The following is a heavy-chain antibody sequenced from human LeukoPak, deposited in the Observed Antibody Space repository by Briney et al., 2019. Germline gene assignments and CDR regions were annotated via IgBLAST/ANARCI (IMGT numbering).Heavy chain of an antibody. V-gene: IGHV4-30-2*01. J-gene: IGHJ4*02. CDR3: ARAPAYYYDSSGYAFDY. Sequence: SQTLSLTCAVSGGSISSGGYSWSWIRQPPGKGLEWIGYIYHSGSTYYNPSLKSRVTISVDRSKNQFSLKLSSVTAADTAVYYCARAPAYYYDSSGYAFDYWGQGTLVTVSS. CDR2: IYHSGST. D-gene: IGHD3-22*01. CDR1: GGSISSGGYS.